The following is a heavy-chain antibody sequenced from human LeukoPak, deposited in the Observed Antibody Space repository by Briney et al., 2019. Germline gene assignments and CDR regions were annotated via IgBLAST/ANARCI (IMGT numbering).Heavy chain of an antibody. Sequence: GASVKVSCKASGYTFTGYYMHWVRQAPGKGLEWMGGFDPEDGETIYAQKFQGRVTMTEDTSTDTAYMELSSLRSEDTAVYYCATVRFLEWLSHFDYWGQGTLVTVSS. J-gene: IGHJ4*02. CDR2: FDPEDGET. V-gene: IGHV1-24*01. CDR3: ATVRFLEWLSHFDY. CDR1: GYTFTGYY. D-gene: IGHD3-3*01.